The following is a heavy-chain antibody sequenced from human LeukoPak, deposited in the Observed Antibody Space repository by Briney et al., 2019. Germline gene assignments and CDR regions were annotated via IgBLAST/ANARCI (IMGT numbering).Heavy chain of an antibody. J-gene: IGHJ5*02. D-gene: IGHD1-26*01. CDR2: ITPITDSA. Sequence: SVKVSCKTFGGTFRSHIFSWVRQAPGQGLEWMGKITPITDSAKYSQKFRDRLTITGDSSTGTAYMELSSLTPEDTALYYCTRVNLRGSQYNWFDPWGQGTLVIVSS. CDR3: TRVNLRGSQYNWFDP. V-gene: IGHV1-69*08. CDR1: GGTFRSHI.